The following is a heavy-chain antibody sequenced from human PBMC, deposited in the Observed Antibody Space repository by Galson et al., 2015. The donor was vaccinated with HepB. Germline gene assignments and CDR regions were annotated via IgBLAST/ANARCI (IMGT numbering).Heavy chain of an antibody. CDR2: IKQDGSEK. Sequence: SLRLSCAASGFTFCSYWMSWVRQAPGKGLEWVANIKQDGSEKYYVDSVKGRFTISRDNAKNSLYLQMNSLRAEDTAVYYCARDGVSSDYGDYAFDYWGQGTLVTVSS. J-gene: IGHJ4*02. V-gene: IGHV3-7*03. CDR3: ARDGVSSDYGDYAFDY. D-gene: IGHD4-17*01. CDR1: GFTFCSYW.